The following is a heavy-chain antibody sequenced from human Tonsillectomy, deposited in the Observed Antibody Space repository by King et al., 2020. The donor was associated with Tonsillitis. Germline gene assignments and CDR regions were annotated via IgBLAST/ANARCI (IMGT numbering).Heavy chain of an antibody. V-gene: IGHV3-30-3*01. CDR1: GFTFSSYA. CDR2: ISYDGSNK. CDR3: AREGITGTTGGIYYYYGMDV. Sequence: VQLVESGGGVVQPGRSLRLSCAASGFTFSSYAMHWVRQAPGKGLEWVAVISYDGSNKYYAESVKGRFTISSDNSKNTLYLQMNSLRAEDTAVYYCAREGITGTTGGIYYYYGMDVWGQGTTVTVSS. J-gene: IGHJ6*02. D-gene: IGHD1-7*01.